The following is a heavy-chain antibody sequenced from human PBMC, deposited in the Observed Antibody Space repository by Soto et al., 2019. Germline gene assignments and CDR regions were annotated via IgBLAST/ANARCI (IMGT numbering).Heavy chain of an antibody. Sequence: GGSLRLSCAASGFTFSGSAMHWVRQASGKGLEWVGRIRSKANSYATAYAASVKGRFTISRDDSKNTAYLQMNNLKTEDTAVFYCTRSVDILTGSGMDVWGQGTTVTVSS. D-gene: IGHD3-9*01. J-gene: IGHJ6*02. CDR1: GFTFSGSA. CDR3: TRSVDILTGSGMDV. CDR2: IRSKANSYAT. V-gene: IGHV3-73*01.